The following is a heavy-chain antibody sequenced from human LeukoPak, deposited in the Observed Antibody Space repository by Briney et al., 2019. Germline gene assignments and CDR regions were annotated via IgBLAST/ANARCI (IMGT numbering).Heavy chain of an antibody. CDR1: GFTFSRYP. D-gene: IGHD2-2*01. CDR2: ISGSGDST. J-gene: IGHJ4*02. V-gene: IGHV3-23*01. CDR3: AKGDRDRYCSSTSCYLFDY. Sequence: GGSLRLSCAASGFTFSRYPMSWVRQPPGKGLEWVSAISGSGDSTYYADSGKGRVTISRDNYNHTLYLQMNRLRAEDTAVYYCAKGDRDRYCSSTSCYLFDYWGQGTLVTVSS.